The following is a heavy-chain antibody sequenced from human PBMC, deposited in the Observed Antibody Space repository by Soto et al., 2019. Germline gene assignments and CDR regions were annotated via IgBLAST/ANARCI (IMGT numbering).Heavy chain of an antibody. CDR3: ARALRWFGELSNNYYYYYGMDV. CDR2: INPNSGGT. V-gene: IGHV1-2*04. D-gene: IGHD3-10*01. J-gene: IGHJ6*02. Sequence: ASVKVSCKASGYTFTGYYMHWVRQAPGQGLEWMGWINPNSGGTNYAQKFQGWVTMTRDTSISTAYMELSRLRSDDTAVYYCARALRWFGELSNNYYYYYGMDVWGQGTTVTVSS. CDR1: GYTFTGYY.